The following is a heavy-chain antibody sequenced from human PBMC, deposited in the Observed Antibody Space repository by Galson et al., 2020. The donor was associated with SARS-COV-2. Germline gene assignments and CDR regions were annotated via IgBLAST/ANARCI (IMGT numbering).Heavy chain of an antibody. CDR3: ARGRAIPPSVALRILQTVETYYFDY. CDR2: INHSGST. CDR1: GGSFSGYY. J-gene: IGHJ4*02. V-gene: IGHV4-34*01. D-gene: IGHD5-12*01. Sequence: SETLSLTCAVYGGSFSGYYWSWIRQPPGKGLEWIGDINHSGSTNYNPSLKTRVTISVDTSKNQFSLKLSSVTAADTAVYYCARGRAIPPSVALRILQTVETYYFDYWGQGTLVTVSS.